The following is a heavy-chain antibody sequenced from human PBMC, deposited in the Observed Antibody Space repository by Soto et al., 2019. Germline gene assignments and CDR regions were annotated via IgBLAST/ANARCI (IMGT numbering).Heavy chain of an antibody. CDR1: GYTFTNYG. Sequence: QVQLVQSGAEVKKPGASVKVSCKASGYTFTNYGIGWVREAPGRGLEWMGWISTYSGNTDYAQKLRGRFTMTRDTSTTTAYMELGSLMSDDTAVYYCPRAGIGSPDTSSFDVWGQGTVVTVSP. J-gene: IGHJ3*01. CDR2: ISTYSGNT. D-gene: IGHD6-19*01. V-gene: IGHV1-18*01. CDR3: PRAGIGSPDTSSFDV.